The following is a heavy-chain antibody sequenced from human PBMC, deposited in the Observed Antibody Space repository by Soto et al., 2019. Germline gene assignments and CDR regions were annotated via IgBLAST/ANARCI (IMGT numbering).Heavy chain of an antibody. CDR3: ARQIYDSDTGPNFQYYFDS. Sequence: GEPMKIWCNGSGYNFAGYWITWVRQKPGKGLEWMGRIDPSDSQTYYSPSFRGHVTISVTKSITTVFLQWSSLRASDTAMYYCARQIYDSDTGPNFQYYFDSWGQGTPVTVSS. CDR1: GYNFAGYW. CDR2: IDPSDSQT. D-gene: IGHD3-22*01. V-gene: IGHV5-10-1*01. J-gene: IGHJ4*02.